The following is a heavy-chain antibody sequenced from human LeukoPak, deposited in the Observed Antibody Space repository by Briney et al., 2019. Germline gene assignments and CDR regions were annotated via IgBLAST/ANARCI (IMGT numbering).Heavy chain of an antibody. CDR1: GGTFSSYA. Sequence: ASVKVSCKASGGTFSSYAISWVRQAPGQGLEWMGGIIPIFGTANYAQKFQGRVTITADKSTSTAYMELSGLRSEDTAVYYCARDAILEWSQDYGWFDPWGQGTLVTVSS. CDR3: ARDAILEWSQDYGWFDP. J-gene: IGHJ5*02. V-gene: IGHV1-69*06. CDR2: IIPIFGTA. D-gene: IGHD3-3*01.